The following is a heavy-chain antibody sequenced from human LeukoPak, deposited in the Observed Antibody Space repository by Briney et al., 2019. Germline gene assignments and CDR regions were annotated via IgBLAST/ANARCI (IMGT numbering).Heavy chain of an antibody. CDR2: INPNSGGT. Sequence: ASVKVSCKASEYTFTDYDIHWVRQAPGQRLEGMGWINPNSGGTNYAKKFQARGTMTRDTSISTAYMELSRLRSDDTAMYYCAREATVTTAWGYWGQGTLVTVSS. J-gene: IGHJ4*02. CDR1: EYTFTDYD. CDR3: AREATVTTAWGY. D-gene: IGHD4-17*01. V-gene: IGHV1-2*02.